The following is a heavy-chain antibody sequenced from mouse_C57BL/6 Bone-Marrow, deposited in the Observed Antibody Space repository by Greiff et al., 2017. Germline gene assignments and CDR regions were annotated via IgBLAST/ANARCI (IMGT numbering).Heavy chain of an antibody. CDR3: ARGGNLDY. Sequence: EVMLVESGGGLVKPGGSLKLSCAASGFTFSSYAMSWVRQTPEKRLEWVATISDGGSYTYYPDNVKGRFTISRDNAKNNLYLQMSHLKSEDTALYYCARGGNLDYWGQGTTLTVSS. J-gene: IGHJ2*01. CDR1: GFTFSSYA. CDR2: ISDGGSYT. V-gene: IGHV5-4*03.